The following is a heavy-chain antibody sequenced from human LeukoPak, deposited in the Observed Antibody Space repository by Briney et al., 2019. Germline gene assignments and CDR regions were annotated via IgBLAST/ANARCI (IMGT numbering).Heavy chain of an antibody. V-gene: IGHV3-21*01. CDR1: GFTFSSYW. CDR3: ARDGDTAMVTGGFDY. CDR2: ISSSSSYI. J-gene: IGHJ4*02. D-gene: IGHD5-18*01. Sequence: PGGSLRLSCAASGFTFSSYWMHWLRQAPGKGLVWVSSISSSSSYIYFADSVKGRFTISRDNAKNSLYLQMNSLRAEDTAVYHCARDGDTAMVTGGFDYWGQGTLVTVSS.